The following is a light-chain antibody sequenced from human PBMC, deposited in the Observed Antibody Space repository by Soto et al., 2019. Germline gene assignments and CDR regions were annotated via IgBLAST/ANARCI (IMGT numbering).Light chain of an antibody. Sequence: EMVMTQSPATLSVSPGERATLSCRASQRVSSNLAWYQQKPCQAPRLLIYDASTRATGIPARFSGSGSGIEFTLTISSLQSEDCAVYYCQQYTNWPPGTVGQGTKVEIK. J-gene: IGKJ1*01. CDR3: QQYTNWPPGT. CDR2: DAS. V-gene: IGKV3-15*01. CDR1: QRVSSN.